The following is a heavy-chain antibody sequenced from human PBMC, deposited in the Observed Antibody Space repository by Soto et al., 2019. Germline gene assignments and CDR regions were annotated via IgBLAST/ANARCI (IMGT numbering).Heavy chain of an antibody. CDR3: TRRSSWYRGDDAFDI. CDR2: IYPGDSET. CDR1: GYSFTSYW. Sequence: GESLKISCKGSGYSFTSYWIDWVRQMPGKGLEWMGIIYPGDSETRYSTSFQGQVTISADKSISTAYLQWSSLKASATAMYYCTRRSSWYRGDDAFDIWGKGTMVTVSS. V-gene: IGHV5-51*01. J-gene: IGHJ3*02. D-gene: IGHD6-13*01.